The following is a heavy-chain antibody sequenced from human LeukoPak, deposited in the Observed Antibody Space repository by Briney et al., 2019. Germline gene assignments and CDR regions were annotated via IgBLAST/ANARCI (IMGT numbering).Heavy chain of an antibody. CDR2: IYTSGST. D-gene: IGHD4-23*01. CDR3: ARGEDDYGGKGRFGY. J-gene: IGHJ4*02. V-gene: IGHV4-61*02. Sequence: PSETLSLTCTVSGGSISSGSYYWSWIRQPAGKGLEWVGRIYTSGSTNYNPSLKSRITISVDTSKNQFSLKLSSVTAADTAVYYCARGEDDYGGKGRFGYWGQGTLVTVSS. CDR1: GGSISSGSYY.